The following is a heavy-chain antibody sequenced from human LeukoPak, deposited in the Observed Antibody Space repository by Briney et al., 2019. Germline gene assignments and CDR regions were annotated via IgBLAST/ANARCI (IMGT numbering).Heavy chain of an antibody. J-gene: IGHJ3*02. CDR3: ARDPTTVTKGFDI. CDR2: ISYTGST. V-gene: IGHV4-59*11. Sequence: SETLSLTCIDSDASFSSHYWTWIRQPPGKGLEWIGYISYTGSTNYNPSLKSRVTISVDTSKNQFSLKLSSVTAADTAVYYCARDPTTVTKGFDIWGQGTMVTVSS. D-gene: IGHD4-17*01. CDR1: DASFSSHY.